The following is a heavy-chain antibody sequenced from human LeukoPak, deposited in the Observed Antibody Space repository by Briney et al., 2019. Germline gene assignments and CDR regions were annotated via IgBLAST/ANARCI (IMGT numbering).Heavy chain of an antibody. J-gene: IGHJ3*02. CDR1: GFTFSNAW. CDR3: TTDRVDDWNVYNGFDI. Sequence: GGSLRLSCAASGFTFSNAWMHWVRQAPGKGLEWVGRIKSKTAGGTIDYAAPVRGRFTISRDDSKNTLYLQMNSLQTEDTAVYYCTTDRVDDWNVYNGFDIWGRGTMVTVSS. CDR2: IKSKTAGGTI. D-gene: IGHD1-1*01. V-gene: IGHV3-15*01.